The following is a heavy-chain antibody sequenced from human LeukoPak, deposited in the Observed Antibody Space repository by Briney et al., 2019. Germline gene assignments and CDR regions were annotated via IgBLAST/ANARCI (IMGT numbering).Heavy chain of an antibody. Sequence: GASVKVSCKTSGYNFTGYYMHWVRQAPGQGLEWMGWINPNSGGTNYAQKFQGRVTMTRDTSISTAYMELSRLRSDDTAVYYCARDWVNSSARDWGQGTLVTVSS. CDR3: ARDWVNSSARD. CDR1: GYNFTGYY. D-gene: IGHD6-25*01. CDR2: INPNSGGT. J-gene: IGHJ4*02. V-gene: IGHV1-2*02.